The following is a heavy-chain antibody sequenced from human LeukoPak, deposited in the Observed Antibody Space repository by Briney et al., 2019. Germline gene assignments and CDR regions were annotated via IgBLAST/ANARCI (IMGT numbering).Heavy chain of an antibody. Sequence: ASVKVSCKASGYTFTGYYMHWVRQAPGQGLEWMGWINPNSGGTNYAQKFQGRVTMTRDTSISTAYMELSRLGSDDTAVYYCARDPFRLNRTTYQRYYYYMDVWGKGTTVTVFS. J-gene: IGHJ6*03. D-gene: IGHD2/OR15-2a*01. CDR2: INPNSGGT. CDR3: ARDPFRLNRTTYQRYYYYMDV. CDR1: GYTFTGYY. V-gene: IGHV1-2*02.